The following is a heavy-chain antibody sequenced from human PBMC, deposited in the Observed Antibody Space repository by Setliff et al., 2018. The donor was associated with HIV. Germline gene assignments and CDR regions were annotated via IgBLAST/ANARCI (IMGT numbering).Heavy chain of an antibody. Sequence: PWGSLRLSCVASGFTFSNYAMNWVRQAPGKGLEWVAGITQTGDNTYYADSVKGRFVISRDNSKNTLYLQVSSLRADDSATYYCATDRSGPLSHWGPGTLVTVSS. D-gene: IGHD6-19*01. J-gene: IGHJ4*02. CDR1: GFTFSNYA. V-gene: IGHV3-23*01. CDR2: ITQTGDNT. CDR3: ATDRSGPLSH.